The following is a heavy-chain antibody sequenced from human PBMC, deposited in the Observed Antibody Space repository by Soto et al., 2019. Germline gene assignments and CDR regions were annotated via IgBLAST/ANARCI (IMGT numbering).Heavy chain of an antibody. CDR1: GYTFTSYA. CDR3: ARAGFSLGATDY. J-gene: IGHJ4*02. D-gene: IGHD1-26*01. Sequence: QVQLVQSGAEVKKPGASVKVSCKASGYTFTSYAMHWVRQAPGQRLEWMGWINAGNGNTKYSQKFQGRVTITRDTSASTAYMELSSLRSEDTAVYYCARAGFSLGATDYWGQGTLVTVSS. CDR2: INAGNGNT. V-gene: IGHV1-3*01.